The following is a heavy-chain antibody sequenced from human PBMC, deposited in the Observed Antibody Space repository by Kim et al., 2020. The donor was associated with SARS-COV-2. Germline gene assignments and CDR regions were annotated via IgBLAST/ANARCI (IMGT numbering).Heavy chain of an antibody. V-gene: IGHV1-69*06. CDR2: IIPIFGTA. CDR1: GGTFSSYA. CDR3: ARDLSNYYGSGSPRFDP. J-gene: IGHJ5*02. D-gene: IGHD3-10*01. Sequence: SVKVSCKASGGTFSSYAISWVRQAPGQGLEWMGGIIPIFGTANYAQKFQGRVTITADKSTSTAYMELSSLRSEDTAVYYCARDLSNYYGSGSPRFDPWGQGTLVTVSS.